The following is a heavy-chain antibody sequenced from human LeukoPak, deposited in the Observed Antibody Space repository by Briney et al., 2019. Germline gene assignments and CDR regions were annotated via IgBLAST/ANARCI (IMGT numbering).Heavy chain of an antibody. CDR3: ARWVTTVTTWDLGY. J-gene: IGHJ4*02. CDR1: GFTFSSYG. Sequence: GGSLRLSCAASGFTFSSYGMHWVRQAPGKGLEWVAVIWYDGSNKYYADSVKGRFTISRDNSKNTLYLQMNSLRAEDTAVYYCARWVTTVTTWDLGYWGQGTLVTVSS. CDR2: IWYDGSNK. D-gene: IGHD4-17*01. V-gene: IGHV3-33*01.